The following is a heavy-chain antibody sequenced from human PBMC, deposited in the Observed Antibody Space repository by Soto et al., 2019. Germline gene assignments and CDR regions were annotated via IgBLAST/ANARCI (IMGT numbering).Heavy chain of an antibody. Sequence: GESLKISCHGSGYSFSIYWIAWVRQMSGKGLEWVGVIHPGDSDTRYSPSFQGQVTISADKSISTVYVQWASLKASDTAVYYCARLGFGGHFGSYYFYGMDVWGQGTTVTVSS. V-gene: IGHV5-51*01. CDR1: GYSFSIYW. D-gene: IGHD2-15*01. CDR2: IHPGDSDT. J-gene: IGHJ6*02. CDR3: ARLGFGGHFGSYYFYGMDV.